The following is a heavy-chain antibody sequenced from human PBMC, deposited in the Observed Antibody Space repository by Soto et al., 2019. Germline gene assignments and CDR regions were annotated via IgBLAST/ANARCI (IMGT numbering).Heavy chain of an antibody. V-gene: IGHV1-18*01. CDR1: GYTFTSYG. CDR3: GRGRYGDY. CDR2: ISAHNGNT. Sequence: QVHLVQSGAEVKKPGASVKVSCKGSGYTFTSYGITWVRPAPGQGLEWMGWISAHNGNTDYAQKLQGRVTVTRDTSTSTAYRELRSLRSDDTAVDYCGRGRYGDYWGQGALVTVSS. D-gene: IGHD1-1*01. J-gene: IGHJ4*02.